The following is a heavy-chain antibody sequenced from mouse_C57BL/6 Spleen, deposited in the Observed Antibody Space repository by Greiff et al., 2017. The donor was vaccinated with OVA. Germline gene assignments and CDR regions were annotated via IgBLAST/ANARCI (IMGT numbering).Heavy chain of an antibody. CDR3: ASGDDSYWYFDV. Sequence: VQLQQPGAELVKPGASVKLSCKASGYTFTSYWMHWVKQRPGQGLEWIGMIHPNSGSTNYNEKFKSKATLTVDKSSSTAYMQLSSLTSEDSAVYYCASGDDSYWYFDVWGTGTTVTVSS. J-gene: IGHJ1*03. CDR2: IHPNSGST. V-gene: IGHV1-64*01. D-gene: IGHD3-2*01. CDR1: GYTFTSYW.